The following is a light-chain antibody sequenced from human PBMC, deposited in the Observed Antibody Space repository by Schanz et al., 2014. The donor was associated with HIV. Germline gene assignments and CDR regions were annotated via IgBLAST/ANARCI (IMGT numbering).Light chain of an antibody. J-gene: IGLJ2*01. V-gene: IGLV2-11*01. CDR1: GSDVGGYDF. Sequence: QSALTQPASVSGSPGQSITISCTGTGSDVGGYDFVSWYQQHPGKVPKLMMYDVSQRPSGVPDRFSGSKSGSTASLTISGLQAEDEADYYCCSYAGSYNLVFGGGTKLTV. CDR3: CSYAGSYNLV. CDR2: DVS.